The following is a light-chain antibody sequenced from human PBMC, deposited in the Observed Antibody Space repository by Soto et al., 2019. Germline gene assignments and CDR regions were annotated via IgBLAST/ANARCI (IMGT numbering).Light chain of an antibody. CDR3: QQYNGYSWT. CDR2: DAS. J-gene: IGKJ1*01. V-gene: IGKV1-5*01. Sequence: DMQMTQSPSTLSSSVGDRVSITCRASQSISQWVAWYQQKPGRAPELLIYDASKLKSGVPSRFSGSGSGTEFSLTITSLQPDDSAMYYCQQYNGYSWTFGRGTKVDI. CDR1: QSISQW.